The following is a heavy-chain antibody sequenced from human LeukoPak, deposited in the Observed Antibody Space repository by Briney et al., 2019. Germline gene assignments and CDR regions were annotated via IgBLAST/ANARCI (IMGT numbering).Heavy chain of an antibody. V-gene: IGHV4-34*01. CDR1: GFTFSSYD. CDR3: ARRYYYNLGSFPFDF. Sequence: GSLRLSCAASGFTFSSYDMSWVRQPPGKGLEWIGEIHNSGTTNYNPSLNSRVTISEDTSKNQIYLNLRSVTAADTAVYYCARRYYYNLGSFPFDFWGQGTLVTVSS. D-gene: IGHD3-10*01. J-gene: IGHJ4*02. CDR2: IHNSGTT.